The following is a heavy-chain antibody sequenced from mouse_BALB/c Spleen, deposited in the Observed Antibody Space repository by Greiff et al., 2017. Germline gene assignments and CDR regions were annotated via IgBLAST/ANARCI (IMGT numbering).Heavy chain of an antibody. CDR1: GYTFTSYY. D-gene: IGHD2-10*02. J-gene: IGHJ4*01. V-gene: IGHV1S56*01. CDR3: ARGKYVNYNYAMDY. CDR2: IYPGNVNT. Sequence: VQLQQSGPELVKPGASVRISCKASGYTFTSYYIHWVKQRPGQGLEWIGWIYPGNVNTKYNEKFKGKATLTADKSSSTAYMQLSSLTSEDSAVYFCARGKYVNYNYAMDYWGQGTSVTVSS.